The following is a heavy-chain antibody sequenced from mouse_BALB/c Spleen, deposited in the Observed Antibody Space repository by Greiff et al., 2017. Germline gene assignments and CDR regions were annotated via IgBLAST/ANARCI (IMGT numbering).Heavy chain of an antibody. CDR1: GFTFSSYA. CDR3: ARRVYYGNYWYFDV. J-gene: IGHJ1*01. Sequence: EVQVVESGGGLVKPGGSLKLSCAASGFTFSSYAMSWVRQTPEKRLEWVATISSGGSYTYYPDSVKGRFTISRDNAKNTLYLQMSSLRSEDTAMYYCARRVYYGNYWYFDVWGAGTTVTVSS. CDR2: ISSGGSYT. V-gene: IGHV5-9-3*01. D-gene: IGHD2-1*01.